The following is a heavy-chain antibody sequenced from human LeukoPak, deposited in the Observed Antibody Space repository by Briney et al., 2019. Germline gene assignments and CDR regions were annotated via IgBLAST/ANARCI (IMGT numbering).Heavy chain of an antibody. J-gene: IGHJ4*02. CDR3: ARAGIAAAGKGSFDY. V-gene: IGHV4-39*07. D-gene: IGHD6-13*01. CDR1: GGSISSSTYY. CDR2: IYYSGST. Sequence: SETLSLTCTVSGGSISSSTYYWGWIRQPPGKGLEWIGSIYYSGSTYYNPSLKSRVTISVDTSKNQFSLKLSSVTAADTAVYYCARAGIAAAGKGSFDYWGQGTLVTVSS.